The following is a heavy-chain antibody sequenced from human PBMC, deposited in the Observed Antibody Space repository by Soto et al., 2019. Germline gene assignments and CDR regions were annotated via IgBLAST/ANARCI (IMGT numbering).Heavy chain of an antibody. Sequence: GGSLRLSCAASGFTFSSYSMNWVRQAPGKGLEWVSSSSSSSSYIYYADSVKGRFTISRDNAKNSLYLQMNSLRAEDTAVYYCATRIAVAGTGGFDYWGQGTLVTVSS. J-gene: IGHJ4*02. D-gene: IGHD6-19*01. CDR2: SSSSSSYI. CDR1: GFTFSSYS. V-gene: IGHV3-21*01. CDR3: ATRIAVAGTGGFDY.